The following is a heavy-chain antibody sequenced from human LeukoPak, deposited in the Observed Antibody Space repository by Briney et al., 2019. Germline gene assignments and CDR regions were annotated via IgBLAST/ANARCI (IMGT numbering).Heavy chain of an antibody. CDR2: TSSSGRTI. CDR3: ARRAIAEGFDY. J-gene: IGHJ4*02. CDR1: GFTFSNAW. Sequence: SGGSLRLSCAASGFTFSNAWMNWVRQAPGKGLEWVSYTSSSGRTIYYADSVRGRFTISRDNAKNSLYLQMNSLRVEDTAVYYCARRAIAEGFDYWGQGTLVTVSS. D-gene: IGHD6-13*01. V-gene: IGHV3-48*03.